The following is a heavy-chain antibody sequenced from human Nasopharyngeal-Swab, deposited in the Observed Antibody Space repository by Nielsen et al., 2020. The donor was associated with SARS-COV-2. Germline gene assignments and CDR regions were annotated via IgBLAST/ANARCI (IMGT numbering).Heavy chain of an antibody. D-gene: IGHD3-16*01. Sequence: GGSLRLSCAASGFTFSSYSMNWVRQAPGKGLEWVSYISSSSNTVYYADSVKGRFTISRDNAKNSLYLQMNSLRDEDTAVYYCARTYYDYIWGAYYFDYWGQGTLVTVSS. CDR3: ARTYYDYIWGAYYFDY. J-gene: IGHJ4*02. CDR2: ISSSSNTV. V-gene: IGHV3-48*02. CDR1: GFTFSSYS.